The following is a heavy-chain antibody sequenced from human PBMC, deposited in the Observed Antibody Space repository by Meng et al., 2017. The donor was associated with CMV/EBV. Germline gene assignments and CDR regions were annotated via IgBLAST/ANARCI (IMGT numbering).Heavy chain of an antibody. CDR1: GGSFSGYY. CDR3: ARLSRWLRMGYGMDV. V-gene: IGHV4-34*01. Sequence: SETLSLTCAVYGGSFSGYYWSWIRQPPGKGLEWIGEINHSGSTNYNPSLKSRVTISVDTSKNQFSLKLSSVTAADTAAYYCARLSRWLRMGYGMDVWGQGTTVTVSS. J-gene: IGHJ6*02. D-gene: IGHD5-12*01. CDR2: INHSGST.